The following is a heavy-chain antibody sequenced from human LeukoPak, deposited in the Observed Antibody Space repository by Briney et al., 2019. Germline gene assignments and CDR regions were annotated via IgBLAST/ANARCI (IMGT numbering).Heavy chain of an antibody. V-gene: IGHV1-2*02. CDR3: ARSGSSSSEFDY. J-gene: IGHJ4*02. CDR2: IRPDTGGT. D-gene: IGHD6-6*01. CDR1: GYTLTDYY. Sequence: ASVKVSCKASGYTLTDYYMHWVRQAPGQGLEWMGWIRPDTGGTKCLQKFQDRVTMTGDAATGTAYMELSRLRSDDTAVYYCARSGSSSSEFDYWGQGTLVTVSS.